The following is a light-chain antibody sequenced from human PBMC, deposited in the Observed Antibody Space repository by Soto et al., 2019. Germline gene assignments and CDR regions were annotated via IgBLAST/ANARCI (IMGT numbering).Light chain of an antibody. Sequence: EIVLTQSPGTLSLSPGEIATLSCRASQSVSSSYLAWYQQKPGQAPRLLIYGASGRATGIPDRFSGSGSGTDFTLTISRLEPEDFAVYYCQQYGSSPMYTFGQGTKLEIK. CDR3: QQYGSSPMYT. CDR2: GAS. V-gene: IGKV3-20*01. CDR1: QSVSSSY. J-gene: IGKJ2*01.